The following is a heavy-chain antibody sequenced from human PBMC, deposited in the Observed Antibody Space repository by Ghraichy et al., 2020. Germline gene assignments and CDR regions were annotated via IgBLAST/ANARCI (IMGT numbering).Heavy chain of an antibody. CDR1: GDSVSSDS. J-gene: IGHJ4*02. Sequence: SETLSLTCTVSGDSVSSDSWSWIRQRPGKGLQWIGFIYNGGTTNYSPSLKSRVTISVDTSRSQFSLKLSSVTAADTAVYFCARGGASSQFFNYWGQGSLVTGSS. CDR3: ARGGASSQFFNY. D-gene: IGHD6-13*01. V-gene: IGHV4-59*02. CDR2: IYNGGTT.